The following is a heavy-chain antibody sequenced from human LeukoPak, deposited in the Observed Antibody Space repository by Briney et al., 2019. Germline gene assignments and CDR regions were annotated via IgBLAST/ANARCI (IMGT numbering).Heavy chain of an antibody. D-gene: IGHD6-13*01. CDR2: IYYSGST. Sequence: SETLSLTCTVSGDSISSSSSYWGWIRQPPGEGLEWIGSIYYSGSTYYNTSLKSRVTISVDTSKNQFSLRLNSVTAADTAVYYCARGRYLTTSGGAAAGFLDYWGQGSLVTVST. CDR1: GDSISSSSSY. V-gene: IGHV4-39*01. CDR3: ARGRYLTTSGGAAAGFLDY. J-gene: IGHJ4*02.